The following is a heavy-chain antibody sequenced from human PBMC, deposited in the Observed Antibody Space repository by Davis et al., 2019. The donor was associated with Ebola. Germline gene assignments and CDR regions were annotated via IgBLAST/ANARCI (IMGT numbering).Heavy chain of an antibody. J-gene: IGHJ4*02. V-gene: IGHV1-18*01. CDR2: ISAYNGQI. Sequence: AASVKVSCKASGDTFNIYPISWVRQAPGQGLEWMGWISAYNGQIKYAQKFEGRVTMTTDTSTNTGYMELRSLKSDDTAMYYCAKDSSSWAYYDSAGYPFDHWGQGTLVTVSS. CDR1: GDTFNIYP. D-gene: IGHD6-13*01. CDR3: AKDSSSWAYYDSAGYPFDH.